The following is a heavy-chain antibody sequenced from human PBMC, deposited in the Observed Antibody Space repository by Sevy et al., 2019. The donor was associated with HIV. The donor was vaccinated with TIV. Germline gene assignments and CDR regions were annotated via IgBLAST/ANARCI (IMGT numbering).Heavy chain of an antibody. CDR3: ARDGRGSGLRHYYYYYMDV. CDR2: ISYDGSNK. V-gene: IGHV3-30-3*01. J-gene: IGHJ6*03. D-gene: IGHD4-17*01. Sequence: GGSLRLSCAASGFTFSSYAMHWVRQAPGKGLEWVAVISYDGSNKYYADSVKGRLTSARDTSKNPLYLQMNSLRAEDTAVYYCARDGRGSGLRHYYYYYMDVWGKGTTVTVSS. CDR1: GFTFSSYA.